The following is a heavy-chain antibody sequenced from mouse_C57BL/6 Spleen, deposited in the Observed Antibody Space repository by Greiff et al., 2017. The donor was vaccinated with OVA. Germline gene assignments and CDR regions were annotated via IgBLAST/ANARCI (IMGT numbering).Heavy chain of an antibody. CDR3: ARADYNHAMDY. Sequence: EVKLVGSEGGLLHPGSSMKLSCTASGFTFGDYYLAWFRQVPERGLEWVANINYDGSSTYYLDSLKSRFIISRDNAKNILYLQMSSLKSEDTATYYCARADYNHAMDYWGQGTSVTVSS. CDR1: GFTFGDYY. CDR2: INYDGSST. D-gene: IGHD1-3*01. V-gene: IGHV5-16*01. J-gene: IGHJ4*01.